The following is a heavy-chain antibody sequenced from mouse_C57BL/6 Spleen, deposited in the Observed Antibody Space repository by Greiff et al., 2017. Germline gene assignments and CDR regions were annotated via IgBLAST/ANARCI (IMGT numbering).Heavy chain of an antibody. Sequence: VQLQQSGPELVKPGASVKISCKASGYAFSSSWMNWVKQRPGKGLEWIGRIYPGDGDTNYNGKFKGKATLTADKSSSTAYMQLSSLTSEDSAVYFCAGDDYDRGAWFAYWGQGTLVTVSA. CDR1: GYAFSSSW. V-gene: IGHV1-82*01. J-gene: IGHJ3*01. CDR2: IYPGDGDT. CDR3: AGDDYDRGAWFAY. D-gene: IGHD2-4*01.